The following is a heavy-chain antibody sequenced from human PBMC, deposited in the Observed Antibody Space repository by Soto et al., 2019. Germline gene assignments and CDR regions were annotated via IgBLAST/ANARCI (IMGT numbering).Heavy chain of an antibody. CDR3: ARDTYYYDSSGYSRTSHAFDI. D-gene: IGHD3-22*01. CDR1: GGSISSGGYY. J-gene: IGHJ3*02. V-gene: IGHV4-31*03. Sequence: QVQLQESGPGLVKPSQTLSLTCTVSGGSISSGGYYWSWIRQHPGKGLEWIGYIYYSGSTYYNPSLKSRVTISVDTSKNQFSLKLSSVTAADTAVYYCARDTYYYDSSGYSRTSHAFDIWGQGTMVTVSS. CDR2: IYYSGST.